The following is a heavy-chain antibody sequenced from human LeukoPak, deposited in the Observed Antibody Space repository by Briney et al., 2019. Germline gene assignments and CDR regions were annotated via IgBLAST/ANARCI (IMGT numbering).Heavy chain of an antibody. J-gene: IGHJ4*02. V-gene: IGHV4-34*01. Sequence: YGGXXXGYYWSWIRQPPGKGLEWIGEINHSGSTNYNPSLKSRVTISVDTSKNQFSLKLSSVTAADTAVYYCARGKGIAAANTLYYFDYWGQGTLVTVSS. D-gene: IGHD6-13*01. CDR2: INHSGST. CDR1: GGXXXGYY. CDR3: ARGKGIAAANTLYYFDY.